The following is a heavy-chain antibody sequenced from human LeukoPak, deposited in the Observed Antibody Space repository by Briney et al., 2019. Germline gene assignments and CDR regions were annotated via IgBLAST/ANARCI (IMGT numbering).Heavy chain of an antibody. D-gene: IGHD3-22*01. CDR2: IYYSGST. CDR3: ARLYDSSGYDGNFDY. J-gene: IGHJ4*02. Sequence: SQTLSLTCTVSGGSISSGGYYWSWIRRHPGKGLEWIGYIYYSGSTYYNPSLKSRVTISVDTSKNQFSLKLSSVTAADTAVYYCARLYDSSGYDGNFDYWGQGTLVTVSS. CDR1: GGSISSGGYY. V-gene: IGHV4-31*03.